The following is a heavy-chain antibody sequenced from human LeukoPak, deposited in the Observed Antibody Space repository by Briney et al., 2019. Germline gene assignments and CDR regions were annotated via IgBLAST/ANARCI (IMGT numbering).Heavy chain of an antibody. D-gene: IGHD3-3*01. CDR3: AKGISITIFGVVKRGGYYGMDV. CDR2: IYIGGST. V-gene: IGHV3-53*05. J-gene: IGHJ6*02. CDR1: GFTVSSTY. Sequence: GGSLRLSCVASGFTVSSTYMSWVRQAPGKGLEWVSVIYIGGSTYYADSVRGRFTISRDNSKNTLYLQMNSLRAEDTAVYYCAKGISITIFGVVKRGGYYGMDVWGQGTTVTVSS.